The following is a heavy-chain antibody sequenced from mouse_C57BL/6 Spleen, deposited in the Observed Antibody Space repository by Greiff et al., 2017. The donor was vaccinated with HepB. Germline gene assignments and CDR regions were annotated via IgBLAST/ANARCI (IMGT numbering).Heavy chain of an antibody. Sequence: EVQLQQSGAELVRPGASVKLSCTASGFNIKDDYMHWVKQRPEQGLEWIGWIDPENGDTEYASKFQGKATITADTSSNTAYLQLSSLTSEDTAVYYCTLYYYGSSSWLAYWGQGTLVTVSA. CDR1: GFNIKDDY. V-gene: IGHV14-4*01. J-gene: IGHJ3*01. CDR3: TLYYYGSSSWLAY. D-gene: IGHD1-1*01. CDR2: IDPENGDT.